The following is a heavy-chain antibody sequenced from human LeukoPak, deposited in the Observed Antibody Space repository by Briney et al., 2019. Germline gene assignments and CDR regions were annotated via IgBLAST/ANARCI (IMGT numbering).Heavy chain of an antibody. CDR3: ARLTSYGSGSWFDY. D-gene: IGHD3-10*01. Sequence: SETLSLTCTVSGGSISSYYWSWIRQPAGKGLEWIGRIYTTGSTNYNPSLKSRVTMSVDTSKNQFSLKLSSVTAADTAVYYCARLTSYGSGSWFDYWGQGTLVPVSS. CDR1: GGSISSYY. V-gene: IGHV4-4*07. CDR2: IYTTGST. J-gene: IGHJ4*02.